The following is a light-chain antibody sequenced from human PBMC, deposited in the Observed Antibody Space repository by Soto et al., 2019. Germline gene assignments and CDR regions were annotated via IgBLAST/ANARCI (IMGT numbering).Light chain of an antibody. CDR1: SGYSTYA. V-gene: IGLV4-69*01. Sequence: QLVLTQSPSASASLGASVKLTCTLSSGYSTYAIAWHQQQSEKGPRLLMKINYDGTHSKGDGFFDRFSGSSSGAERHLTISSLQSEDEADYYCQSLGTGIQVFGGGTKVTVL. CDR2: INYDGTH. CDR3: QSLGTGIQV. J-gene: IGLJ3*02.